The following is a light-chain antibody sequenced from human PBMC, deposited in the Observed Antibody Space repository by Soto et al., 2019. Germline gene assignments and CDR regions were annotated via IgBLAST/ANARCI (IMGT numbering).Light chain of an antibody. CDR1: QYINTR. V-gene: IGKV3D-15*01. Sequence: PGDRVTLSCRASQYINTRLAWYQHRPGQAPRLLIYQTSIRAAGIPARFSASGSGTDFTLTISSLQSEDFAVYYCQQHDSWPRTFGQGTKVDIK. CDR2: QTS. CDR3: QQHDSWPRT. J-gene: IGKJ1*01.